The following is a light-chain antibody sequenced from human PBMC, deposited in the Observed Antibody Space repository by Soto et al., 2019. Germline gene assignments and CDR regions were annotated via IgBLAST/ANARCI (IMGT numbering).Light chain of an antibody. V-gene: IGKV3D-15*01. CDR2: GAS. CDR1: QSVSSN. Sequence: IVLTQSPATLSVSPVERATLSCMASQSVSSNLAWHQQRPGQAPRLLIYGASTRATGVPARFSGGGSGTEFTLTITSLQSEDFAVYWCQQYNNWPLTFGPGTRLEI. CDR3: QQYNNWPLT. J-gene: IGKJ5*01.